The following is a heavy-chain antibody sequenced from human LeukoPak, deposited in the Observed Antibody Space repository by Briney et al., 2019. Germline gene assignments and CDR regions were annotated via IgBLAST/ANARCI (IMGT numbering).Heavy chain of an antibody. CDR1: GYSFTNYW. J-gene: IGHJ4*02. V-gene: IGHV5-51*01. Sequence: PGESLKISCKVSGYSFTNYWIGWVRQMPGKGLEWMGIIYPGDSDTRYSPSFQGQVTISADKSISTAHLQWSGLKASDTAIFYCARLGGGLQSPFDCWGQGTLVTVSS. D-gene: IGHD4-11*01. CDR3: ARLGGGLQSPFDC. CDR2: IYPGDSDT.